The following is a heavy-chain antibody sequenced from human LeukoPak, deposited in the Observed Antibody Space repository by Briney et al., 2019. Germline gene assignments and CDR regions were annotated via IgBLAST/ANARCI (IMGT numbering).Heavy chain of an antibody. Sequence: GGSLRLSCAASGFSFSAYSMNWVRQAPGKGLEWVSYISSSITTVYYADSVRGRFTISRDNAKNSLYLQMNSLRAEDTAVYYCAKDSGDYGVRCFDYWGQGTLVTVSS. D-gene: IGHD4-17*01. CDR3: AKDSGDYGVRCFDY. J-gene: IGHJ4*02. CDR1: GFSFSAYS. CDR2: ISSSITTV. V-gene: IGHV3-48*01.